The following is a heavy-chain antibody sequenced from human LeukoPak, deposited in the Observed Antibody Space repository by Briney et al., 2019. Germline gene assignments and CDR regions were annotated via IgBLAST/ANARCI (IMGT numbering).Heavy chain of an antibody. Sequence: GGSLRLSCAASGFTFSDYYMSWIRQAPGKGLEWVPYISGSSYYTKYADSVKGRFTIFRDNSKNTLYLQMNNLRAEDTAVYYCASNYGDYGRINYYYYYYGMDVWGQGTTVTVSS. J-gene: IGHJ6*02. CDR3: ASNYGDYGRINYYYYYYGMDV. CDR1: GFTFSDYY. D-gene: IGHD4-17*01. V-gene: IGHV3-11*03. CDR2: ISGSSYYT.